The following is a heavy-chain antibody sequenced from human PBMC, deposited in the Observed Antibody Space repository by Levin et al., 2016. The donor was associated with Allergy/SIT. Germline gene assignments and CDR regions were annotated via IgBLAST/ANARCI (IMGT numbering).Heavy chain of an antibody. CDR3: ARDRRKGGYSGYGLGYYYYGMDV. V-gene: IGHV4-4*02. J-gene: IGHJ6*02. CDR1: GGSISSSNW. CDR2: IYHSGST. Sequence: SETLSLTCAVSGGSISSSNWWSWVRQPPGKGLEWIGEIYHSGSTNYNPSLKSRVTISVDKSKNQFSLKLSSVTAADTAVYYCARDRRKGGYSGYGLGYYYYGMDVWGQGTTVTVSS. D-gene: IGHD5-12*01.